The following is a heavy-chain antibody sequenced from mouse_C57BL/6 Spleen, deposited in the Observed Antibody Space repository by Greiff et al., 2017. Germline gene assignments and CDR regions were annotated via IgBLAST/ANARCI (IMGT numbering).Heavy chain of an antibody. V-gene: IGHV1-52*01. D-gene: IGHD2-1*01. CDR3: ARSDYGNYGFDY. Sequence: QVQLQQPGAELVRPGSSVKLSCKASGYTFTSYWMHWVKQRPIQGLEWIGNIDPSDSETHYNQKFKDKATLTVDKSSSTAYMQLSSLTSEDSAVYYCARSDYGNYGFDYWGQGTTLTVSS. J-gene: IGHJ2*01. CDR1: GYTFTSYW. CDR2: IDPSDSET.